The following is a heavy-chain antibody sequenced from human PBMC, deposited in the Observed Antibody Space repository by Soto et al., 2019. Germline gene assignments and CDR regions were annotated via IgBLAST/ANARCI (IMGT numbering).Heavy chain of an antibody. CDR1: GGTFSSYA. J-gene: IGHJ6*02. D-gene: IGHD4-17*01. CDR3: ARKTVTTYYYYYGMDV. V-gene: IGHV1-69*13. Sequence: SVKVSCKASGGTFSSYAISWVRQAPGQGLEWMGGIIPIFGTANYAQKFQGRVTITADESTSTAYMELSSLRSEDTAVYYCARKTVTTYYYYYGMDVWGQGXTVTVYS. CDR2: IIPIFGTA.